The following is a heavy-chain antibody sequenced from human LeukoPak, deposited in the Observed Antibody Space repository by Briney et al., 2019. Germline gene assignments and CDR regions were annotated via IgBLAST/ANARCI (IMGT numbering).Heavy chain of an antibody. V-gene: IGHV4-61*01. CDR2: IYYSGST. J-gene: IGHJ4*02. CDR1: GGSVSSGSYY. D-gene: IGHD4-17*01. Sequence: SETLSHTCTVSGGSVSSGSYYWSWIRQPPGKGLEWIGYIYYSGSTNYNPSLKSRVTISVDTSKNQFSLKLSSVTAADTAVYYCARETYGRYFDYWGQGTLVTVSS. CDR3: ARETYGRYFDY.